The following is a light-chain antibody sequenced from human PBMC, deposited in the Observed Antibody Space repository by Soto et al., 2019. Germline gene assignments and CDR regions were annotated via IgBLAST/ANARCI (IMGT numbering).Light chain of an antibody. CDR3: AAWDDSLSGWV. V-gene: IGLV1-47*02. CDR1: SSNIGDNY. CDR2: NNN. Sequence: QSVLPQPPSASGTPGQRVTISCSGSSSNIGDNYVFWYQQFPGAAPKPLIFNNNQRPSGVPDRFSGAKSGTSASLSISGLRSEDEADYHCAAWDDSLSGWVFGGGTKLTVL. J-gene: IGLJ3*02.